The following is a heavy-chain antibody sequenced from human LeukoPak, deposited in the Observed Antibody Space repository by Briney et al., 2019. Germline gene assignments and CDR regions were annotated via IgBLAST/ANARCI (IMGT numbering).Heavy chain of an antibody. Sequence: ASVKVSCKASGYTFTGYYMHWVRQAPGQGLEWMGCINPNSGGTNYAQKFQGRVTMTRDTSISTAYMELRRLRSDDTAVYYCARVRLRGLATYYYYMDVWGKGTTVTVSS. CDR1: GYTFTGYY. V-gene: IGHV1-2*02. CDR2: INPNSGGT. D-gene: IGHD4-17*01. J-gene: IGHJ6*03. CDR3: ARVRLRGLATYYYYMDV.